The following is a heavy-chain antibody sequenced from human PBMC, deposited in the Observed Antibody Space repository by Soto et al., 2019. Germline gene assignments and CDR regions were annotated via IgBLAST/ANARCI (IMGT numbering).Heavy chain of an antibody. CDR2: ISDDSSRT. V-gene: IGHV3-23*01. D-gene: IGHD3-16*01. Sequence: EVQLLESGGGLVQPGGSLRLSCAASGFSFSTFEMSWVRQAPGRGLEWVSFISDDSSRTYYADAVKGRFTISRDNSKYPLYLQMNSLTAEDTAVYACVKGGWLDFCGQGTLVTVSS. CDR3: VKGGWLDF. J-gene: IGHJ5*01. CDR1: GFSFSTFE.